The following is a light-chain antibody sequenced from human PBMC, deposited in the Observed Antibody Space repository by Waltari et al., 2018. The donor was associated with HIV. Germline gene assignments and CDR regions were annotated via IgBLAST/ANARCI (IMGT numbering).Light chain of an antibody. Sequence: QSSLTQPASVTGSPGQSLTISCTGTRRYVGGYTNGSWYKQHPGKAPKPMIYDVSNRPSGVSNRFSGSKSGNTASLTISGLQAEDEADYYCSSYTSSSTLNFGGGTKLTVL. CDR3: SSYTSSSTLN. CDR1: RRYVGGYTN. V-gene: IGLV2-14*03. CDR2: DVS. J-gene: IGLJ2*01.